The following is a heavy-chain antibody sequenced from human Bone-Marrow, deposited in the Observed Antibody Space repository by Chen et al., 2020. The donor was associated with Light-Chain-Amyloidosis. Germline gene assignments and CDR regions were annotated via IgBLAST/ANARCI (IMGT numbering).Heavy chain of an antibody. Sequence: QAQLVESGGGVVQPGRSLRLSCAASGFRFSTYGIHWVRQAPGKRLEWVAVIYHDGSHQYYAETVKGRFIISRDNSKNRLYLQMNSLRVEDAAVYYCAREDGYCSSTSCYPGACDVWGQGTMVTVSS. CDR3: AREDGYCSSTSCYPGACDV. V-gene: IGHV3-33*01. D-gene: IGHD2-2*01. J-gene: IGHJ3*01. CDR1: GFRFSTYG. CDR2: IYHDGSHQ.